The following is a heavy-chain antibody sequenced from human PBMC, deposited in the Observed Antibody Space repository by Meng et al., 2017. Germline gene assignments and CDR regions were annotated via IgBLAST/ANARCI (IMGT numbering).Heavy chain of an antibody. V-gene: IGHV3-21*01. CDR1: GITFSSYC. CDR2: ISSSSSYI. D-gene: IGHD6-19*01. Sequence: EVPLVESGGRLVKPGGSLGLSCAASGITFSSYCMNWVRQAPGNGLEWVSSISSSSSYIYYANSVKGRFTISRDNAKNSLYLQMNSLRAEDTAVYYCARESHSSGWTYWGQGTLVTVSS. CDR3: ARESHSSGWTY. J-gene: IGHJ4*02.